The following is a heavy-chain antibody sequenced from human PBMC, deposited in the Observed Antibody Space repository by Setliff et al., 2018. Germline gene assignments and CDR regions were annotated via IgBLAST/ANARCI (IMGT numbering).Heavy chain of an antibody. CDR3: ARAHTWSLPNDNSGYPGWFDP. D-gene: IGHD3-22*01. CDR2: IHHSGKA. V-gene: IGHV4-34*01. Sequence: SETLSLTCAVYGGSFSGYYWSWIRQPPGKGLEWIVNIHHSGKAYYNPSLKSRVTMSVDTSKNHVSLKLSSVTAADTAVYYCARAHTWSLPNDNSGYPGWFDPWGQGTLVTVSS. J-gene: IGHJ5*02. CDR1: GGSFSGYY.